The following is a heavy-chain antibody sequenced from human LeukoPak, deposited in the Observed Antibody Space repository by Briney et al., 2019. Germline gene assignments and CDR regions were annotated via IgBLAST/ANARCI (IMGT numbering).Heavy chain of an antibody. D-gene: IGHD6-19*01. V-gene: IGHV4-39*07. CDR1: GGSLSSSSYY. J-gene: IGHJ3*02. CDR2: IYYCGST. CDR3: ARYPGSSVVQWQAFDI. Sequence: SETLSLTCTVSGGSLSSSSYYWGWIRQPPGKGLEWIGCIYYCGSTYYNPSLKSRVTISVDTSKNQFSLTLSSVTAADTAVYYCARYPGSSVVQWQAFDIWGQGTMVTVSS.